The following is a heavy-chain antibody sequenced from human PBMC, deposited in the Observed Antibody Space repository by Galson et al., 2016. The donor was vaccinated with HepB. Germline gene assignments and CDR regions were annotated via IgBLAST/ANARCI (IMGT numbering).Heavy chain of an antibody. J-gene: IGHJ5*02. CDR2: IFQTGTT. CDR3: AKLITRYSSSSTCSVHDINWFDP. Sequence: ETLSLTCTVSDGSLSSSSSFSWGWVRQPPGKGLEWIGEIFQTGTTNYNISLKSRVTISVDKSRNQFSLKMNSVTAADTAVYYCAKLITRYSSSSTCSVHDINWFDPWGQGTLVTVSS. V-gene: IGHV4-61*05. D-gene: IGHD2-2*01. CDR1: DGSLSSSSSFS.